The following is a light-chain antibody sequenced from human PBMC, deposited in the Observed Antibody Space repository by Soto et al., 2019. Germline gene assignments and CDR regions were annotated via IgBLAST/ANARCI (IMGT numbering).Light chain of an antibody. Sequence: QSVLTQPPSASGTPGQRVTISCYGSSSDIGSNTVNWYQQLPGTAPKLLIYSNNQRPSGVPDRFSGSKSGTSASLATSGLQSEDEADYYCAAWDDSLNGVVFGGGTKLTVL. CDR1: SSDIGSNT. J-gene: IGLJ2*01. V-gene: IGLV1-44*01. CDR3: AAWDDSLNGVV. CDR2: SNN.